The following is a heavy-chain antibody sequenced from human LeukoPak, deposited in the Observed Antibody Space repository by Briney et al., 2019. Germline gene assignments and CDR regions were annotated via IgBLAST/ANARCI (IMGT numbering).Heavy chain of an antibody. CDR1: GYTFTGYY. D-gene: IGHD2-8*01. J-gene: IGHJ6*02. CDR3: ARTGDCTNGVCYRRGDYYYGMDV. V-gene: IGHV1-2*02. CDR2: INPNSGGT. Sequence: GASVKVSCKASGYTFTGYYMHWVRQAPGQGLEWMGWINPNSGGTNYAQKFQGRVTMTRDTSISTAYMELSRLRSDDTAVYYCARTGDCTNGVCYRRGDYYYGMDVWGQGTTVTVSS.